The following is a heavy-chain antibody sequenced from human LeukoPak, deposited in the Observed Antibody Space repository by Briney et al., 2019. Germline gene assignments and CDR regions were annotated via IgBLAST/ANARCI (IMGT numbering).Heavy chain of an antibody. D-gene: IGHD6-13*01. CDR2: ISSSSSYI. Sequence: GGSLRLSCAASGFTFSSYSMNWVRQAPGKGLEWVSSISSSSSYIYYADSVKGRFTISRNNAKNSLYLQMNSLRAEDTAVYYCARGAAAGPSYFQHWGQGTLVTVSS. CDR1: GFTFSSYS. CDR3: ARGAAAGPSYFQH. V-gene: IGHV3-21*01. J-gene: IGHJ1*01.